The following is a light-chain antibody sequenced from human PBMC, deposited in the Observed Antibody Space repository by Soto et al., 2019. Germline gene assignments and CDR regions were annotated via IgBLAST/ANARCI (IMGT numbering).Light chain of an antibody. CDR1: QSISSY. CDR2: AAS. J-gene: IGKJ1*01. CDR3: QQSYSTPPT. Sequence: DLQMTQSPSSLSASVGDRVTITCRASQSISSYLNWYQQKPGKAPKLLIYAASSLQSGVPSRFSGSGSGTDFTLTISSLQPEDFATYYCQQSYSTPPTFGQGIKV. V-gene: IGKV1-39*01.